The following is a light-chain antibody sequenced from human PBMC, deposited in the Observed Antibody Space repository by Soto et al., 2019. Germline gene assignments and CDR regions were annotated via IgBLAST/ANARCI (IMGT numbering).Light chain of an antibody. Sequence: EIVLTQSPGTLSLSPGERATLPCRASQSVSSSYLAWYQQKPGQAPRLLIYGASSRATGIPDRFSGSGSGTDFTLTISRLEPEDCAVYYCQQYGSSPVTFGQGTKVDSK. V-gene: IGKV3-20*01. CDR2: GAS. CDR1: QSVSSSY. CDR3: QQYGSSPVT. J-gene: IGKJ1*01.